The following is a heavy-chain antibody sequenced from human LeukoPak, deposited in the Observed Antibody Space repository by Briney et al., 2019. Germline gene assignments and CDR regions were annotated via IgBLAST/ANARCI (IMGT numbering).Heavy chain of an antibody. CDR1: GGSISSGSYY. J-gene: IGHJ6*03. D-gene: IGHD3-22*01. CDR2: IYTSGSN. V-gene: IGHV4-61*02. Sequence: MASETLSLTCTVSGGSISSGSYYWSWIRQPAGKGLEWIGRIYTSGSNNYNPSLKSRVTISVDTSKNQFSLKLSSVTAADTAVYYCARVTSSGYYPYYYYYMDVWGKGTTVTVSS. CDR3: ARVTSSGYYPYYYYYMDV.